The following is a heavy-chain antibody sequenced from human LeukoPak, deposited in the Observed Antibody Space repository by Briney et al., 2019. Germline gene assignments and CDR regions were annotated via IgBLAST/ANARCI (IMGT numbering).Heavy chain of an antibody. J-gene: IGHJ4*02. Sequence: PSETLSLTCAVASESVSRGSYSWGWIRQPPGKGLEWIGYIYYTGGTYYNPSLKSRVTISADKSKNEFSLKLKSVTAADTAMYYCAREVVMIIAGGGSRFYFDYWGQGILFTASS. D-gene: IGHD2-21*01. V-gene: IGHV4-30-2*01. CDR2: IYYTGGT. CDR1: SESVSRGSYS. CDR3: AREVVMIIAGGGSRFYFDY.